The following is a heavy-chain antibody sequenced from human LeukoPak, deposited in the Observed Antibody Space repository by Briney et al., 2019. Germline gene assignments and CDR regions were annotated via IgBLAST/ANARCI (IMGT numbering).Heavy chain of an antibody. CDR3: ARDLSCSSTSCSPNFQH. Sequence: SVKVSCKASGGTFSSYAISWVRQAPGQGLEWMGRIIPILGIANYAQKFQGRVTITADKSTSTAYMELSSLRSEDTAVYYCARDLSCSSTSCSPNFQHWGQGSLVTVSS. CDR1: GGTFSSYA. CDR2: IIPILGIA. J-gene: IGHJ1*01. D-gene: IGHD2-2*01. V-gene: IGHV1-69*04.